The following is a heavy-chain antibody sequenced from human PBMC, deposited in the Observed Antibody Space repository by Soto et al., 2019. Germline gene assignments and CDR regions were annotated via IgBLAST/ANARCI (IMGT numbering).Heavy chain of an antibody. J-gene: IGHJ4*02. V-gene: IGHV4-59*01. D-gene: IGHD5-12*01. CDR1: GGSISSYY. Sequence: SETLSLTCTVSGGSISSYYWSWIRQPPGKGLDWIGYIYYSGSTNYNPSLKSRVTISVDTSKNQFSLKLSSVTAADTAVYYCACSNRYSGYDSNPAAVSVDYWGQGTLVTVSS. CDR3: ACSNRYSGYDSNPAAVSVDY. CDR2: IYYSGST.